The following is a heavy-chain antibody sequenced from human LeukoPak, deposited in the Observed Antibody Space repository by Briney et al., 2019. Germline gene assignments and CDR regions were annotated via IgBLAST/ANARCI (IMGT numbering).Heavy chain of an antibody. D-gene: IGHD3-22*01. V-gene: IGHV3-21*01. J-gene: IGHJ4*02. Sequence: GGSLRLSCAASGFTFSSHSMNWVRQAPGKGLEWVSSISSSSSYIYYADPVKGRFTISRDNAKNSLYLQMNSLRAEDTAVYYCAVTTRYYDSSGYLTYFDYWGQGTLVTVSS. CDR1: GFTFSSHS. CDR3: AVTTRYYDSSGYLTYFDY. CDR2: ISSSSSYI.